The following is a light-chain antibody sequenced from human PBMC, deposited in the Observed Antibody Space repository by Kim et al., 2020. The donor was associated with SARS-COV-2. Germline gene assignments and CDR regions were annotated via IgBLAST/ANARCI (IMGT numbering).Light chain of an antibody. CDR1: QGISSW. J-gene: IGKJ4*01. CDR3: QQANSFPRT. Sequence: ASVGDRVTITWRASQGISSWLAWNQQKPGKDPKHLIYAASSLQSGVPSRFSDSGSGTDFTLTSSSLQPEDFATYYCQQANSFPRTFGRGTKVDIK. CDR2: AAS. V-gene: IGKV1-12*01.